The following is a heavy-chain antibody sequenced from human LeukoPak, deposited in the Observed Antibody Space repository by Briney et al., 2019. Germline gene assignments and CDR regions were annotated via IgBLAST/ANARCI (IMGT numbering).Heavy chain of an antibody. Sequence: ASVKVSCKASGYTFTSYYMHWVRQAPGQGLEWRGIVNPSGGSTSYAEKFQGRVTMTRDTSTSTVYMDLSSVISEDTAVYYCARGAPPYSSSWYPLDYWGQGTLVTVSS. V-gene: IGHV1-46*01. CDR2: VNPSGGST. CDR3: ARGAPPYSSSWYPLDY. D-gene: IGHD6-13*01. CDR1: GYTFTSYY. J-gene: IGHJ4*02.